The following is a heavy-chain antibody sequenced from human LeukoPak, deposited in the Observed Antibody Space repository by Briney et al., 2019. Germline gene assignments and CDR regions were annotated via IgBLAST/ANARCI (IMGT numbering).Heavy chain of an antibody. D-gene: IGHD1-1*01. Sequence: SETLSLTCAVYGGSFSGYYWSWIRQPPGKGLEWIGEINHSGSTNYNPSLKSRVTISVDTSKNQFSLKLSSVTAADTAVYYCARDSIQYYGMDVWGQGTTVTVSS. CDR3: ARDSIQYYGMDV. V-gene: IGHV4-34*01. CDR1: GGSFSGYY. CDR2: INHSGST. J-gene: IGHJ6*02.